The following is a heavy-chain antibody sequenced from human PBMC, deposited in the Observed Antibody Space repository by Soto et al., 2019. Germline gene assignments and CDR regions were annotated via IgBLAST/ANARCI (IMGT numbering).Heavy chain of an antibody. CDR2: ISSSSSTI. J-gene: IGHJ6*02. D-gene: IGHD3-10*01. Sequence: SGGSLRLSCAASGFTFSSYSMNWVRQAPGKGLEWVSYISSSSSTIYYADSVKGRFTISRDNAKNSLYLQMNSLRAEDTAVYYCAREPVRGVLYGMDVWGQGTTVTVSS. CDR3: AREPVRGVLYGMDV. CDR1: GFTFSSYS. V-gene: IGHV3-48*01.